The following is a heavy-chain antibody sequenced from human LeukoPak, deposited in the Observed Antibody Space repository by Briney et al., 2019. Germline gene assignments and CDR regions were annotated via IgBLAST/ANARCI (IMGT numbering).Heavy chain of an antibody. V-gene: IGHV1-18*01. CDR2: ISAYNGNT. J-gene: IGHJ2*01. D-gene: IGHD6-13*01. CDR1: GYTFTSYG. Sequence: GASVKVSCKASGYTFTSYGISWVRQAPGQGLEWMGWISAYNGNTNYAQKLQGRVTMTTDTSTSTAYMELRSLRSDDTAVYYCARTPIAAAGTVYGYFDLWGRGTQVTVSS. CDR3: ARTPIAAAGTVYGYFDL.